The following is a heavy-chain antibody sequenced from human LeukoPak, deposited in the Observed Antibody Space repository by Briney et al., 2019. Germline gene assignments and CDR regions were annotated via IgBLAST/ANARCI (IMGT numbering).Heavy chain of an antibody. CDR2: ISSSSSYI. Sequence: GGSLRLSCAASGFTFSSYSMNWVRQAPRKGLEWVSSISSSSSYIYYADSVKGRFTISRDNAKNSLYLQMNSLRAEDTAVYYCARDGAAADFDYWGQGTLVTVSS. D-gene: IGHD6-13*01. J-gene: IGHJ4*02. V-gene: IGHV3-21*01. CDR3: ARDGAAADFDY. CDR1: GFTFSSYS.